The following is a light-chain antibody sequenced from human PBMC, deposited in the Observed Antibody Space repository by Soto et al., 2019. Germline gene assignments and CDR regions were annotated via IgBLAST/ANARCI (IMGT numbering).Light chain of an antibody. CDR3: QHLKTYPLT. V-gene: IGKV1-9*01. Sequence: DIQLTQSPSFLSASVGDRVTITCRASQDISNSLAWCQQKPGKAPNLLIYAASTLQSGVPSRFSGSRSGTEFTLTISSLQPEDFATYYCQHLKTYPLTFGGGTKVEIK. J-gene: IGKJ4*01. CDR2: AAS. CDR1: QDISNS.